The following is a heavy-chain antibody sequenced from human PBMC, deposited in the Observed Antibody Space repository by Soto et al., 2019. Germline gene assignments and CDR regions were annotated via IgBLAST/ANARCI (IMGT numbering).Heavy chain of an antibody. CDR3: ARGGVVDYGDYNT. J-gene: IGHJ5*02. V-gene: IGHV1-69*02. CDR1: GATLNNYI. Sequence: QVNLVQSGAEVRKPGSSVKVSCKTSGATLNNYIIGWVRQAPGQGLEWMGRIIPIRGIPNYSQRFQDRLTITADRSTSTLYMELSSLRSDDTAIYFCARGGVVDYGDYNTWGQGTLVTVSS. D-gene: IGHD4-17*01. CDR2: IIPIRGIP.